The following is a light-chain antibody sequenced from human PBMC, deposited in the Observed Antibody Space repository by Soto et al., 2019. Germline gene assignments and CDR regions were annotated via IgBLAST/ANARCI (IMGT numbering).Light chain of an antibody. CDR1: QSISSY. CDR3: QQSYSTPS. CDR2: AAS. Sequence: DIQMTQSPSSLSASVGDRVTITCRASQSISSYLNWYQQKPGKASKLLIYAASSLQSGVPSRFSGSGSGTDFTLTISSLQPEDFATYYCQQSYSTPSFGGGTKVDIK. J-gene: IGKJ4*01. V-gene: IGKV1-39*01.